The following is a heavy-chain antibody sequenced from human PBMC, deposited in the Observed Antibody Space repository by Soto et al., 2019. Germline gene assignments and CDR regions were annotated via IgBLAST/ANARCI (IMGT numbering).Heavy chain of an antibody. J-gene: IGHJ4*02. CDR1: GYTFTSYA. Sequence: APVKVSFKASGYTFTSYAMHWVRQAPGQRLEWMGWINAGNGNTKYSQKFQGRVTITRDTSASTAYMELSSLRSEDTAVYYCARVPADYYDSSGYYSRPPTYYFDYLGQGNLVTGS. V-gene: IGHV1-3*01. CDR2: INAGNGNT. D-gene: IGHD3-22*01. CDR3: ARVPADYYDSSGYYSRPPTYYFDY.